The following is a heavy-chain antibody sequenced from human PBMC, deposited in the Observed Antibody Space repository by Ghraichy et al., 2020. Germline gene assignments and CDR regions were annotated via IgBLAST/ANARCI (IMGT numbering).Heavy chain of an antibody. CDR1: GFSFSRAW. CDR3: YTVLVGYIHDGY. CDR2: IISKKDGVTP. D-gene: IGHD1-26*01. Sequence: GGSLRLSCAASGFSFSRAWMNWFRQAPGKGLEWVGRIISKKDGVTPDYTAPVEGRFTISRDDSNNTLYLQMNSLKTDDTAVYYCYTVLVGYIHDGYWGQGILVIVYS. J-gene: IGHJ4*02. V-gene: IGHV3-15*01.